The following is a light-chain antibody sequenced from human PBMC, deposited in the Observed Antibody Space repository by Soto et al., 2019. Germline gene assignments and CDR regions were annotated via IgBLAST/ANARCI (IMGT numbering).Light chain of an antibody. V-gene: IGKV3-20*01. CDR3: QQYGTSVIT. CDR1: QTVRNNY. J-gene: IGKJ5*01. Sequence: VLTTSPGTLSLSPGERATLSCRASQTVRNNYLAWYQQKPGQDHRLLSYDASSRATGIPDRFSGGGAGTDCTLTIRRLEPEELAVYYCQQYGTSVITCGQGTRLEIK. CDR2: DAS.